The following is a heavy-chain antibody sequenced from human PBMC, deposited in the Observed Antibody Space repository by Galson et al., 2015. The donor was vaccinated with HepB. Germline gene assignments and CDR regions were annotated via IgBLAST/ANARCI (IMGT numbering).Heavy chain of an antibody. Sequence: SVKVSCKASRGTFSSYTISWVRQAPGQGLEWMGWISAYNGNTNYAKKFQDRVTLTTDTSTGTAYMELRSLGSDDTAVYYCAKWDYSSSWPVGLDFWGQGTLVTVSS. CDR3: AKWDYSSSWPVGLDF. D-gene: IGHD6-6*01. CDR1: RGTFSSYT. J-gene: IGHJ4*02. V-gene: IGHV1-18*01. CDR2: ISAYNGNT.